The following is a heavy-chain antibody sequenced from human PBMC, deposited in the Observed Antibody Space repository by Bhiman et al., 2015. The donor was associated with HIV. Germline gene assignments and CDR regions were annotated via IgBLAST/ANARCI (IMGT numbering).Heavy chain of an antibody. CDR2: ISSSSSYI. J-gene: IGHJ4*02. CDR3: AREFTGYSSSNFDY. D-gene: IGHD6-13*01. CDR1: GFTFSIYS. Sequence: EVQLVESGGGLVKPGGSLRLSCAASGFTFSIYSMNWVRQAPGKGLEWVSSISSSSSYIYYADSVKGRFTISRDNAKNSLYLQVNSLRAEDTAVYYYAREFTGYSSSNFDYWGQGTLVTVSS. V-gene: IGHV3-21*01.